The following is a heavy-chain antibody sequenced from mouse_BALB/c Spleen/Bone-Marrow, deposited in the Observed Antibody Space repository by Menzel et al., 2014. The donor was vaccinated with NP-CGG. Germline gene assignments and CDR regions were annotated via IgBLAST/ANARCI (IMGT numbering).Heavy chain of an antibody. CDR1: DYTFISYP. CDR2: FDLSVSYT. CDR3: TIYYSSFAY. D-gene: IGHD2-12*01. J-gene: IGHJ3*01. V-gene: IGHV1S126*01. Sequence: QQLGAALVNLGAPVNILCKALDYTFISYPLNWLKQRPGQGFDGFEVFDLSVSYTSNNQKFKAKATLTVATSSTTGFMQLNSIASDDSAVYYYTIYYSSFAYWGQGTLVTVSA.